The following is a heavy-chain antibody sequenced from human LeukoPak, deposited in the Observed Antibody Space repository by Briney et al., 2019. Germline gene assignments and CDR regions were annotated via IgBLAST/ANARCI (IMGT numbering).Heavy chain of an antibody. D-gene: IGHD5-24*01. V-gene: IGHV3-53*01. J-gene: IGHJ3*02. CDR3: ARGDGAFDI. CDR1: GFTVSSNY. CDR2: IYSGGGT. Sequence: GGSLRLSCAASGFTVSSNYMTWVRQAPGKGLEWVSVIYSGGGTYYTDSVKGRFTIPRDNSKNTLYLQMNRLRAEDTAIYYCARGDGAFDIWGQGTMVTVSS.